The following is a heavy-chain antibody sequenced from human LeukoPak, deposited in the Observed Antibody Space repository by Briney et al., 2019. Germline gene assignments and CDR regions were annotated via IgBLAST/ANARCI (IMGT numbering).Heavy chain of an antibody. Sequence: ASVKVSCKVSGYTLTELSMHWVRQAPGKGLEWMGGFDPEGGETIYAQKFQGRVTMTEDTSTDTAYMELSSLRSEDTAVYYCATGSMVRGVDPNYYYGMDVWGQGTTVTVSS. D-gene: IGHD3-10*01. CDR1: GYTLTELS. CDR2: FDPEGGET. J-gene: IGHJ6*02. CDR3: ATGSMVRGVDPNYYYGMDV. V-gene: IGHV1-24*01.